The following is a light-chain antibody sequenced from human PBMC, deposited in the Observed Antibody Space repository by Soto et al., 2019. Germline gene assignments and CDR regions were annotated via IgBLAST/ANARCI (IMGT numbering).Light chain of an antibody. CDR2: DVD. CDR3: ASYTSNATEM. J-gene: IGLJ3*02. Sequence: QSALTQPASVSGSPGQSITISCAGSSSDIGAYNFVSWYQQHPGKAPRLVIYDVDNRPSGISDRFSGSKSGNTASLTISGLQAEDEADYYCASYTSNATEMFGGGTKLTVL. CDR1: SSDIGAYNF. V-gene: IGLV2-14*03.